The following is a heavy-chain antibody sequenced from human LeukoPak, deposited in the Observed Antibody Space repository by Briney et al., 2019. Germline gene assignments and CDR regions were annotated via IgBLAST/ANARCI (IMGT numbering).Heavy chain of an antibody. J-gene: IGHJ5*02. CDR2: INHDGSEK. Sequence: TGGSLRLSCAASGFTFSSYAMTWIRQAPGKGLEWVANINHDGSEKYYVDSVKGRFTISRDNAKNSLYLQMSSLRAEDTAVYYCARGRVSLDPWGQGTLVTVSS. CDR1: GFTFSSYA. V-gene: IGHV3-7*01. CDR3: ARGRVSLDP. D-gene: IGHD2-21*01.